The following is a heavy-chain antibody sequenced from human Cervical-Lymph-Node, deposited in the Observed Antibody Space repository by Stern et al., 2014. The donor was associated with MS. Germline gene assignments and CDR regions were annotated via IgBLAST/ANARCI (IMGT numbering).Heavy chain of an antibody. Sequence: QVTLKESGPVLVKPTETLTLTCTVSGFSPSNARMGVSWIRQTPGKALEWLAHIFSNDEKSYSTSLKSRLIISKDTSKSQVVLIMTNMDPVDTATYYCARISYYSDSGTWVGWFDPWGQGTLVTVSS. CDR2: IFSNDEK. D-gene: IGHD3-10*01. J-gene: IGHJ5*02. CDR1: GFSPSNARMG. CDR3: ARISYYSDSGTWVGWFDP. V-gene: IGHV2-26*01.